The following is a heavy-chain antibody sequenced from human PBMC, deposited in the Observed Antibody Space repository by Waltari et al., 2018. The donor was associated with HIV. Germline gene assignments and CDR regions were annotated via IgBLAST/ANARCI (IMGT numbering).Heavy chain of an antibody. D-gene: IGHD3-10*01. CDR2: IKTRSGGT. V-gene: IGHV1-2*04. Sequence: QVELVQPEAEVGKPGASVKVSCEAYGYIFTDNFIHWVRQAPGQGLEWMGWIKTRSGGTKGAQKFQGWVTMNMDMSTTTAYMELRRLTDDDTAIYYGAREGMKYFDLWGRGTLVTVSS. J-gene: IGHJ2*01. CDR1: GYIFTDNF. CDR3: AREGMKYFDL.